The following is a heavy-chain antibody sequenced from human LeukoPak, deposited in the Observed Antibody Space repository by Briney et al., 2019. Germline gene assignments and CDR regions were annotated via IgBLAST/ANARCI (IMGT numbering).Heavy chain of an antibody. Sequence: GRSLRLSCAASGFTFSSYVMHWVRQAPGKGLEWAAYIWYDGSDKYYAGSVKGRFTISRDNSKNTLYLEMNSLRAEDTAVYYCARDRTTVTTRHFDYWGQGTLVTVSS. CDR1: GFTFSSYV. CDR3: ARDRTTVTTRHFDY. J-gene: IGHJ4*02. D-gene: IGHD4-17*01. V-gene: IGHV3-33*01. CDR2: IWYDGSDK.